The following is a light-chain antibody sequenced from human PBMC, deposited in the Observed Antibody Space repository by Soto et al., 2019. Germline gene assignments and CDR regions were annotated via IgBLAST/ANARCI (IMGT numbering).Light chain of an antibody. J-gene: IGKJ2*01. Sequence: EIVMTQSPVTLSVSPGERATLSCRASQNINNNLARYQQKAGQGPRLLIYAASTRATGISARFSGSVSGTEFTLTISGLQSEDFAVYYCQQYYGSPYTFGQGTKLEIK. V-gene: IGKV3-15*01. CDR1: QNINNN. CDR2: AAS. CDR3: QQYYGSPYT.